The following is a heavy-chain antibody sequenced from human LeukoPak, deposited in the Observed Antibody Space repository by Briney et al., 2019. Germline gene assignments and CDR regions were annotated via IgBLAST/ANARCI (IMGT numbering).Heavy chain of an antibody. D-gene: IGHD3-10*01. V-gene: IGHV4-4*07. CDR1: GDSISNYY. CDR2: IYGSGST. CDR3: AVTMVRGVSGMDV. Sequence: SETLSLTCSVSGDSISNYYWSWIRQPAGKGLEWIGRIYGSGSTSYNPSLKSRVTMSVDTSENQFSLKLSSVTAADTAVYYCAVTMVRGVSGMDVWGQGTTVIVSS. J-gene: IGHJ6*02.